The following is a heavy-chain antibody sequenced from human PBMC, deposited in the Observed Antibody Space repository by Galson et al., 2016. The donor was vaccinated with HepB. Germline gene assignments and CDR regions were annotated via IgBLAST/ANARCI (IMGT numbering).Heavy chain of an antibody. D-gene: IGHD4-11*01. CDR3: ARGKGADYKDAFEL. Sequence: SLRLSCAASGFTFSQRGMHWVRQAPGKGLEWVAADSMDGRRKFYADSVKGRFTISRDNSNNMLFLQMSSLRVDDTAVYYCARGKGADYKDAFELWGQGTRVTVSS. V-gene: IGHV3-30*03. CDR1: GFTFSQRG. CDR2: DSMDGRRK. J-gene: IGHJ3*01.